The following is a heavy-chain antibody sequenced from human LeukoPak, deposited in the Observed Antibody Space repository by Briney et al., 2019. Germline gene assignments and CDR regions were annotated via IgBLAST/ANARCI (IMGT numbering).Heavy chain of an antibody. Sequence: PGRSLRLSCAASGFTFDDYAMHWVRQAPGKGLEWVSGISWNSGSIGYADSVRGRFTISRDNAKNPLYLQMNSLRPEDTALYYCAKVQRPHYYDSSGYSSPYDYWGQGTLVTVSS. J-gene: IGHJ4*02. CDR2: ISWNSGSI. V-gene: IGHV3-9*01. CDR3: AKVQRPHYYDSSGYSSPYDY. D-gene: IGHD3-22*01. CDR1: GFTFDDYA.